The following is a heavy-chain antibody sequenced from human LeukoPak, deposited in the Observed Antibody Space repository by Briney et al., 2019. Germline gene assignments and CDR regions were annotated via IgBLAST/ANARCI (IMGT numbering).Heavy chain of an antibody. D-gene: IGHD3-3*01. J-gene: IGHJ5*02. Sequence: SETLSLTCTVSGGSISSSSYYWGWIRQPPGKGLEWIGSIYYSGNTFYNPSLKSRVTISVDTSKNQFSLKLSSVTAADTAVYYCARLSDFGNWFDPWGQGTLVTVSS. CDR3: ARLSDFGNWFDP. CDR2: IYYSGNT. V-gene: IGHV4-39*07. CDR1: GGSISSSSYY.